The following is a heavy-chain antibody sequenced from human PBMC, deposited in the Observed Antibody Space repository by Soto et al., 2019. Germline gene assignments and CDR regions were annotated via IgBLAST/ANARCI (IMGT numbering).Heavy chain of an antibody. CDR2: IDPTDFFT. CDR3: ARRGYDFWSGLDV. V-gene: IGHV5-10-1*01. D-gene: IGHD3-3*01. J-gene: IGHJ6*02. Sequence: PGESLKISCKGSGYNFTSYWIIWVRQMPGKGLEWMGNIDPTDFFTNYSPSFQGHVTISTDKSMSTAYLQWGTLKASDTAMYYCARRGYDFWSGLDVWGQGTTVTV. CDR1: GYNFTSYW.